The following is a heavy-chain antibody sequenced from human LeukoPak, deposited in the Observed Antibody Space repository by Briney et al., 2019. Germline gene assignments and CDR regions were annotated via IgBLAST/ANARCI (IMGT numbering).Heavy chain of an antibody. CDR3: ARDSRVDDYFDY. J-gene: IGHJ4*02. Sequence: PSETLSLTCTVSGGSISSDYWSWIRQPPGKGLEWIGYIYYSGSTNYNPSLKSRVTISVDTSKNQFSLKLSSVTAADTAVYYCARDSRVDDYFDYWGQGTLVTVSS. CDR2: IYYSGST. CDR1: GGSISSDY. D-gene: IGHD3-3*01. V-gene: IGHV4-59*01.